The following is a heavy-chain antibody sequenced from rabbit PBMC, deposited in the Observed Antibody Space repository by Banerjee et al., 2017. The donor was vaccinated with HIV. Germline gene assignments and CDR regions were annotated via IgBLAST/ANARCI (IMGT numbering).Heavy chain of an antibody. D-gene: IGHD8-1*01. CDR2: IGAGSGAT. V-gene: IGHV1S47*01. CDR3: VRAGVYAGSSSYTGFDFNL. J-gene: IGHJ4*01. CDR1: GFDFSSYG. Sequence: QEQLVESGGGLVQPGGSLKLSCKASGFDFSSYGVSWVRQAPGKGLEWIGCIGAGSGATYYASWVNGRFTISRSTSLNTVDLQMTSLTAADTATYFCVRAGVYAGSSSYTGFDFNLWGQGTLVTIS.